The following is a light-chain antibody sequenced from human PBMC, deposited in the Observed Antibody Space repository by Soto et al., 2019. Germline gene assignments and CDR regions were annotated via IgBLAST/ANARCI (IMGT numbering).Light chain of an antibody. Sequence: EIVLTQSPGTLSLSPWERATLSCRASQTVSSNYLAWYQQKPGQAPRLLIYGASSRITGIPERFSGSGSGTDFTLTISRLEPEDFAVYYCQQYGTSPRFGQGTKVEI. J-gene: IGKJ1*01. CDR2: GAS. CDR3: QQYGTSPR. CDR1: QTVSSNY. V-gene: IGKV3-20*01.